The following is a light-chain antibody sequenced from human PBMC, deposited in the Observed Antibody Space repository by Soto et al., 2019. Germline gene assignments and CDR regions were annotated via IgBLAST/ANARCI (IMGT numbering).Light chain of an antibody. J-gene: IGKJ1*01. CDR1: QSVTIN. CDR3: QQYNNWPQT. Sequence: EIVLTQSPATLSLSPGERVTLSCRASQSVTINLAWYHQKPGQAPRLLIYGASTRATGIPARFTGSGSGTEFTLSISSLQSEDFGIYYCQQYNNWPQTFGQGTKVDIK. V-gene: IGKV3-15*01. CDR2: GAS.